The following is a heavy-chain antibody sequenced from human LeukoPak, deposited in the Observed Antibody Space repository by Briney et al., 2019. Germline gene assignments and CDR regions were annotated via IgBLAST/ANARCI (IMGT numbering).Heavy chain of an antibody. D-gene: IGHD4-17*01. V-gene: IGHV3-30*18. Sequence: GGSLRLSCAASGFTFSRNGMHWVRQAPGKGLEWVAAISYDGSNKWHADSVKGRFTISRDNSKHTLYLQMNSLRAEDTAVYYCAKGGYWGDYVFDFWGPGTLVTVSS. CDR3: AKGGYWGDYVFDF. CDR2: ISYDGSNK. J-gene: IGHJ4*02. CDR1: GFTFSRNG.